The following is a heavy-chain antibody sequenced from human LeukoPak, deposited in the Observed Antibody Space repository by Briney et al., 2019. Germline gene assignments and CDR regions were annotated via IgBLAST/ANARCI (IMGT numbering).Heavy chain of an antibody. J-gene: IGHJ4*02. CDR3: ARHPSTYYYDSSGYYHPFDY. CDR1: GGSFSGYY. Sequence: SETLSLTCAVYGGSFSGYYWSWIRQPPGKGLEWIGKINHSGSTNYNPSLKSRVTISVDTSKNQFSLKLSSVTAADTAVYYCARHPSTYYYDSSGYYHPFDYWGQGTLVTVSS. V-gene: IGHV4-34*01. CDR2: INHSGST. D-gene: IGHD3-22*01.